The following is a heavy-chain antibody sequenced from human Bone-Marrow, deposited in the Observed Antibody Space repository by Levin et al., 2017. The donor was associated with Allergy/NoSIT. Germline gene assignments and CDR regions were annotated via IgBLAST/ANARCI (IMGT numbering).Heavy chain of an antibody. Sequence: GGSLRLSCKASGYTFTSYYMHWVRQAPGQGLEWMGIINPSGGSTSYAQKFQGRVTMTRDTSTSTVYMELSSLRSEDTAVYYCARGMTDPWAMVRGVIKKKGWFDPWGQGTLVTVSS. CDR1: GYTFTSYY. V-gene: IGHV1-46*01. CDR2: INPSGGST. J-gene: IGHJ5*02. D-gene: IGHD3-10*01. CDR3: ARGMTDPWAMVRGVIKKKGWFDP.